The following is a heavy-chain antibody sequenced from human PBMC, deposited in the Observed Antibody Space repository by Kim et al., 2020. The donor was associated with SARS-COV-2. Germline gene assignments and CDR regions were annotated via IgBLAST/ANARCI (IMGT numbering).Heavy chain of an antibody. CDR2: IKSKTDGGTT. Sequence: GGSLRLSCAASGFTFSNAWMSWVRQAPGKGLEWVGRIKSKTDGGTTDYAAPVKGRFTISRDDSKNTLYLQMNSLKTEDTAVYYCTTGLYYYDSSGYVFLDFDIWGQGTMVTVSS. V-gene: IGHV3-15*01. J-gene: IGHJ3*02. CDR3: TTGLYYYDSSGYVFLDFDI. D-gene: IGHD3-22*01. CDR1: GFTFSNAW.